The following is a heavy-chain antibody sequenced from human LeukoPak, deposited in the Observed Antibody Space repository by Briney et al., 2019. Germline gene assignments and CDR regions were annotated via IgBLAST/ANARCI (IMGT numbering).Heavy chain of an antibody. J-gene: IGHJ3*02. Sequence: EASVKVSCKASGYTFTGYYMHWVRQAPGQGLEWMGWINTNTGNPTYAQGFTGRFVFSLDTSVSTAYLQISSLKAEDAAVYYCARERYYYDSSGYYYGDDAFDIWGQGTMVTVSS. CDR1: GYTFTGYY. D-gene: IGHD3-22*01. CDR2: INTNTGNP. CDR3: ARERYYYDSSGYYYGDDAFDI. V-gene: IGHV7-4-1*02.